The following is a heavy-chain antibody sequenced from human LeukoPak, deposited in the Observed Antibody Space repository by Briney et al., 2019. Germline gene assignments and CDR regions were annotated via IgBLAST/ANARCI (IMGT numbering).Heavy chain of an antibody. CDR1: GGSISSSSYY. V-gene: IGHV4-39*07. CDR3: ARGRKYSSSWYHYYYYMDV. Sequence: SETLSLTCTVSGGSISSSSYYWGWIRQPPGKGLEWIGSIYYSGSTYYNPSLKSRVTISVDTSKNQFSLKLSSETAADTAVYYCARGRKYSSSWYHYYYYMDVWGKGTTVTVSS. CDR2: IYYSGST. J-gene: IGHJ6*03. D-gene: IGHD6-13*01.